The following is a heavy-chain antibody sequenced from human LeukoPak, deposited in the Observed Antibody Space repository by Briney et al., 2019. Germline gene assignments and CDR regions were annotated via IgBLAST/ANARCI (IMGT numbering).Heavy chain of an antibody. CDR3: ARDQEAFDY. CDR2: IYPRDGST. CDR1: GYSFTSNY. V-gene: IGHV1-46*01. Sequence: ASVKVSCRASGYSFTSNYIRWVRQAPGQGLEWMGMIYPRDGSTSYAQKFQGRVTVTRDTSTSTVHMELSGLRSEDTAVYYCARDQEAFDYWGQGTLVTVSS. J-gene: IGHJ4*02.